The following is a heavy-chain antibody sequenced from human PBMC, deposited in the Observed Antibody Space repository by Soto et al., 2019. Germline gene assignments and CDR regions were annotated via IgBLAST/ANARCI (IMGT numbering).Heavy chain of an antibody. CDR1: GGSFSSYA. J-gene: IGHJ4*02. V-gene: IGHV1-69*13. D-gene: IGHD3-22*01. CDR2: IIPIFGTA. CDR3: ARSGRPDSSGYYFDY. Sequence: SVKVSCKASGGSFSSYAISWVRQAPGQGLEWMGGIIPIFGTANYAQKFQGRVTITADESTSTAYMELSSLRSEDTAVYYCARSGRPDSSGYYFDYWGQGTLVTVSS.